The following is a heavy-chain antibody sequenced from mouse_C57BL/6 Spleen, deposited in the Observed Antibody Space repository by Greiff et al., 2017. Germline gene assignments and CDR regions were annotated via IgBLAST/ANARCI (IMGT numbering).Heavy chain of an antibody. D-gene: IGHD1-1*01. CDR1: GYTFTSYW. CDR3: ARGTYYYGSSYDAMDY. Sequence: QVQLLQPGTELVQPGASVKLSCTASGYTFTSYWMHWVKQSPGQGLEWIGNINPSNGGTNYNEKFKSKAALTVDKSSSAAYMQLSRLTSEDCAVYYCARGTYYYGSSYDAMDYWGQGTSVTVSS. V-gene: IGHV1-53*01. CDR2: INPSNGGT. J-gene: IGHJ4*01.